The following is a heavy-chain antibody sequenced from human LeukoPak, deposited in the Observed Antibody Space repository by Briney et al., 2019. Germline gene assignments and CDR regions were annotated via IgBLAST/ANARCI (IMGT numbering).Heavy chain of an antibody. V-gene: IGHV4-39*07. CDR3: ARGQRSRNWGRVFDY. CDR1: GGSISSSYF. Sequence: PSETLSLTCTVSGGSISSSYFWGWIRQPPGKGLEWIGSIYYNDNTYYNPSLKSGVTISLDTSKNQFSLQLSSVTAADTAVYYCARGQRSRNWGRVFDYWGQGTLVTVSS. J-gene: IGHJ4*02. D-gene: IGHD7-27*01. CDR2: IYYNDNT.